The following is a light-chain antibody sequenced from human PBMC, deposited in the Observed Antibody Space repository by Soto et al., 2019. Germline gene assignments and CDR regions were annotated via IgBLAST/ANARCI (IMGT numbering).Light chain of an antibody. CDR1: SSNIGSTS. CDR2: TNV. J-gene: IGLJ1*01. Sequence: QSALTQPPSASGTPGQRVTISCSGSSSNIGSTSVTWFQQLPGTAPKLLIHTNVNRPSGVPDRFSGSKSGTSASLAISGLQSEDEADYYCASWDDSLNGFVFGTGTKLTVL. V-gene: IGLV1-44*01. CDR3: ASWDDSLNGFV.